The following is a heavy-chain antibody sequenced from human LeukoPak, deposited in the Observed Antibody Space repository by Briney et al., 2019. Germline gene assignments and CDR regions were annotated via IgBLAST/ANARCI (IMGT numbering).Heavy chain of an antibody. CDR3: ARRRYYDSTGYLD. J-gene: IGHJ1*01. V-gene: IGHV4-39*01. CDR1: GDSNSSSSYY. D-gene: IGHD3-22*01. CDR2: IYYSGST. Sequence: PSETLSLTCTISGDSNSSSSYYWDWIRQCPGKGLEWIGTIYYSGSTYYNASLKSRLFISIDTSNNQFSLRLSFVTAADTAVYYCARRRYYDSTGYLDWGQGTLITVSS.